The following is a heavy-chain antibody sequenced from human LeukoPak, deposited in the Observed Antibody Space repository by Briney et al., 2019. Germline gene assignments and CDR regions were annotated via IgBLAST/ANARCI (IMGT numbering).Heavy chain of an antibody. CDR2: INAYNGHT. D-gene: IGHD2-21*01. Sequence: GASVKVSCKASRYTFTRYGISWVRQAPGQGLEWMGWINAYNGHTNYAQKLQGRVTMTTDTSTSTAYMELRSLRSDDTAVYYCATQHIGDAFDIWGQGTMVTVSS. CDR3: ATQHIGDAFDI. V-gene: IGHV1-18*01. J-gene: IGHJ3*02. CDR1: RYTFTRYG.